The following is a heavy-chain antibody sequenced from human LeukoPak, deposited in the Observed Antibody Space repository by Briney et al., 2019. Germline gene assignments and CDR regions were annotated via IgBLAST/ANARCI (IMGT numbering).Heavy chain of an antibody. V-gene: IGHV7-4-1*02. Sequence: ASVKVSCTASGYTFTPYSINWVRQAPGQGLEWMGWINTNTGNPTYAQAFTGRFVFSLDTSVSTAYLQISSLEAEDTAVYYCTRDASTINFDYWGQGTLVTVSS. J-gene: IGHJ4*02. CDR1: GYTFTPYS. CDR2: INTNTGNP. D-gene: IGHD3-3*01. CDR3: TRDASTINFDY.